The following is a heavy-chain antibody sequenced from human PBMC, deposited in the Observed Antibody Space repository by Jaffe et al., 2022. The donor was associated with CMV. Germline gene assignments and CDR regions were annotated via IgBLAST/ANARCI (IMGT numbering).Heavy chain of an antibody. D-gene: IGHD1-26*01. CDR1: GFTFGDYA. V-gene: IGHV3-9*01. Sequence: DVQLVESGGDLVQPGGSLRLSCRVSGFTFGDYAMHWVRQAPGKGLEWVSGISWNTAALGSADSVKGRFTISRDNAKNYLYLQMNSLRPEDTAVYYCVKDMGPGIMGPDYWGQGTLVTVSS. J-gene: IGHJ4*02. CDR3: VKDMGPGIMGPDY. CDR2: ISWNTAAL.